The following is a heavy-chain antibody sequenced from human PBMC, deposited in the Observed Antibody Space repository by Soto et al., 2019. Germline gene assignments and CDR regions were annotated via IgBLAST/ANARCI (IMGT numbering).Heavy chain of an antibody. CDR1: GFTFSSYS. CDR2: ISSSSSYI. J-gene: IGHJ5*02. Sequence: GGSLRLSCAASGFTFSSYSMNWVRQAPGKGLEWVSSISSSSSYIYYADSVKGRFTISRDNAKNSLYLQMNSLRAEDTAVYYCARVRTGPIWFDPWGQGTLVTVPS. V-gene: IGHV3-21*01. CDR3: ARVRTGPIWFDP. D-gene: IGHD3-9*01.